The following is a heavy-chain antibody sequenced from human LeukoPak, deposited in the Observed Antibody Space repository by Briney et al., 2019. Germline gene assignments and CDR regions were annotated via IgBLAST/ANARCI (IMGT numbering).Heavy chain of an antibody. D-gene: IGHD1-26*01. V-gene: IGHV3-23*01. CDR2: ISGSGGST. CDR3: AKDREVGAYAGLIDY. J-gene: IGHJ4*02. Sequence: SGGSLRLSCAASGFTFSSYAMSWVRQAPGKGLEWVSAISGSGGSTYYADSVKGRFTISRDNSKNTLYLQMNSLRAEDTAVYYCAKDREVGAYAGLIDYWGQGTLVTVSS. CDR1: GFTFSSYA.